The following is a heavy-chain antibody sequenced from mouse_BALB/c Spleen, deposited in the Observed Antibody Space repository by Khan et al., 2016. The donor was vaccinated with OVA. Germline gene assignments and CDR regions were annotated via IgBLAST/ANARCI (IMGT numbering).Heavy chain of an antibody. CDR3: AGPAYDGYYDY. CDR2: ISTYSGNT. Sequence: QVQLQQPGPELVRPGVSVKISCKGSGYTFTDYAMHWVKQSHAKSLEWIGLISTYSGNTNYNQKFKGKATMTVDKSSSTAYLELPRLTSEDSAIYYCAGPAYDGYYDYWGQGTTFTVSS. D-gene: IGHD2-3*01. J-gene: IGHJ2*01. CDR1: GYTFTDYA. V-gene: IGHV1S137*01.